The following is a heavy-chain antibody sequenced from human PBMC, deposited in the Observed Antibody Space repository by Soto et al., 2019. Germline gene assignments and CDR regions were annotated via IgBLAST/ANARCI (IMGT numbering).Heavy chain of an antibody. CDR2: IYYSGST. CDR1: GGSISSGDYY. J-gene: IGHJ3*02. CDR3: ARDRHYYDSSGYYYGSKAFDI. D-gene: IGHD3-22*01. Sequence: PSETLSLTCTVSGGSISSGDYYWSWIRQPPGKGLEWIGYIYYSGSTYYNPSLKSRVTISVDTSKNQFSLKLSSVTAADTAVYYCARDRHYYDSSGYYYGSKAFDIWGQGTMVTVSS. V-gene: IGHV4-30-4*01.